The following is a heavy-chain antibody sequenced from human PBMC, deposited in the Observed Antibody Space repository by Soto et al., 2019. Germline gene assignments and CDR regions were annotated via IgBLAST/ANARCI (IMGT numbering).Heavy chain of an antibody. D-gene: IGHD4-17*01. CDR2: LDPSDSYT. J-gene: IGHJ3*02. CDR3: ARRDRDYVTDFDI. CDR1: GYTFTTYW. V-gene: IGHV5-10-1*01. Sequence: PGESLKISCKGSGYTFTTYWISWVRQMPGKGLEWMGRLDPSDSYTTYSPSFEGHVYISVDKSINTTYLQWSSLKASDTAMYYCARRDRDYVTDFDIWGQGTMVTVS.